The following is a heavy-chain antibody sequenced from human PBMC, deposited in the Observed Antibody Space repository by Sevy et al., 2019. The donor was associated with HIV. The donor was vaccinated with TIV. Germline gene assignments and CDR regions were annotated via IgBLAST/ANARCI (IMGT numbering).Heavy chain of an antibody. V-gene: IGHV3-23*01. CDR3: ARKYDSSGYFDY. CDR1: GFTLSNYD. D-gene: IGHD3-22*01. Sequence: GGSLRLSCAASGFTLSNYDMNWVRQAPGKGLEWVSGISSGGGSGDKTNYADSVKGRFTISRDDSKNSLYLQLNSVIAEDTAIYYCARKYDSSGYFDYWGQGALVTVSS. J-gene: IGHJ4*02. CDR2: ISSGGGSGDKT.